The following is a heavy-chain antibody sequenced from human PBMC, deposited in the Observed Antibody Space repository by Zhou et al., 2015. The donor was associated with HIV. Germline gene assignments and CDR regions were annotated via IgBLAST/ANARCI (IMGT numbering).Heavy chain of an antibody. CDR1: GYTFSTSA. CDR3: ARGADLAAAVHFDY. V-gene: IGHV1-18*01. Sequence: QVQLVQSGPEVKKPGASVKVSCKASGYTFSTSAINWVRQAPGQGLEWMGRINTYNNNRNHAQKFQGRVTMTTDTSTTTAYMELRSLRSDDTAVYYCARGADLAAAVHFDYWGQGTLVTVSS. D-gene: IGHD6-13*01. J-gene: IGHJ4*02. CDR2: INTYNNNR.